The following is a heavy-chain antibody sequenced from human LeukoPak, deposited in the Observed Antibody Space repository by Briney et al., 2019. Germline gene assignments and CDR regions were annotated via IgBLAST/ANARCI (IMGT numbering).Heavy chain of an antibody. Sequence: GGSLRLSCAVSGFTFSRYWMSWVRQAPGKGLEWVAHIKQDGSEKYYVDSVKGRFTISRDNAKNTLYLQMNSLRAEDTAVYYCARGGSRGSFDNWGQGILVTVSS. J-gene: IGHJ5*02. CDR1: GFTFSRYW. CDR3: ARGGSRGSFDN. CDR2: IKQDGSEK. V-gene: IGHV3-7*01.